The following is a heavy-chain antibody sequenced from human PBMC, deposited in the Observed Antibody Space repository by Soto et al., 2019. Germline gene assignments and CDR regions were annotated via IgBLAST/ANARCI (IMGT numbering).Heavy chain of an antibody. V-gene: IGHV1-2*02. CDR3: ARDILRLGELSPDVCGY. J-gene: IGHJ4*02. Sequence: QVQLVQSGAEVKKPGASVKVSCKASGYTFTGYYMHWVRQAPGQGLEWMGWINPNSGGTNYAQKLQGRGTMTRDTSISTAYMELSRRRSDDTAVYYCARDILRLGELSPDVCGYWGQGTLVTVSS. CDR2: INPNSGGT. CDR1: GYTFTGYY. D-gene: IGHD3-16*02.